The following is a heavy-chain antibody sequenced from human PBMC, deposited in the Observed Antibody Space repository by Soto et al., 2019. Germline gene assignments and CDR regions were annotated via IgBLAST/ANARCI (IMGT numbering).Heavy chain of an antibody. CDR1: GDSTTSGGYY. Sequence: QVQLQESGPGLVRPSQTLSLTCTVSGDSTTSGGYYWSWVRQHPGKGLEWVGSIYYTGDTYYNPYLKRRITVSIKTAKDEFPPIVSFVNAADPAVYFWAGGAPRPPGVPTLFHLWGQGTLVSGSS. V-gene: IGHV4-31*03. CDR3: AGGAPRPPGVPTLFHL. CDR2: IYYTGDT. J-gene: IGHJ5*02. D-gene: IGHD2-8*01.